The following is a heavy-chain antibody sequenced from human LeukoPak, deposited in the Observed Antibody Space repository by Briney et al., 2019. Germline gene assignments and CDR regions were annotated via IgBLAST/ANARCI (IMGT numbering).Heavy chain of an antibody. CDR1: GFTFSSYE. J-gene: IGHJ4*02. Sequence: GSLRLSCAASGFTFSSYEMNWVRQAPGKGLEWVSYISSSGSTIYYADSVKGRFTISRDNAKNSLYLQMHSLRAEDTAVYYCARVAYYDFWSGYQFDYWGQGTLVTVSP. D-gene: IGHD3-3*01. V-gene: IGHV3-48*03. CDR2: ISSSGSTI. CDR3: ARVAYYDFWSGYQFDY.